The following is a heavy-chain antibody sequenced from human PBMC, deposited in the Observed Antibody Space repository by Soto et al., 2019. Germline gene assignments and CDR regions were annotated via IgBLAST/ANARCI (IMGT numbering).Heavy chain of an antibody. Sequence: SSENLSLTFPVSCCSLSSSSYYWGWFRQPPGKGLEWIGSIYYSGSTYYNPPLKSRVTISVDTSKNQFSLKLSSVTAADTAVYYCARLVYSSSFGYWGQGTLVTAPQ. CDR2: IYYSGST. V-gene: IGHV4-39*01. CDR1: CCSLSSSSYY. J-gene: IGHJ4*02. D-gene: IGHD6-6*01. CDR3: ARLVYSSSFGY.